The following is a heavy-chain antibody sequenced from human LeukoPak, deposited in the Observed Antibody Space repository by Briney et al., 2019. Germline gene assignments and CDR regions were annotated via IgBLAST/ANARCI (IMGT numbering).Heavy chain of an antibody. D-gene: IGHD3-10*01. J-gene: IGHJ5*02. CDR2: INPNSGGT. CDR3: ARPFSGTGDHMVINWFDP. V-gene: IGHV1-2*02. CDR1: GYTFTGYY. Sequence: ASVKVSCTASGYTFTGYYMHWVRQAPGQGLEWMGWINPNSGGTNYAQKFQGRVTMTRDTSISTSYMELSRLRSDDTAVYYCARPFSGTGDHMVINWFDPWGQGTLVTVSS.